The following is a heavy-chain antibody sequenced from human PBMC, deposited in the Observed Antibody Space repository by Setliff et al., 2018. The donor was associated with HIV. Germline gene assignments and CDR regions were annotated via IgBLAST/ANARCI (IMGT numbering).Heavy chain of an antibody. CDR1: GFTFSSHA. CDR3: AKGIQLWPFDY. V-gene: IGHV3-33*06. J-gene: IGHJ4*02. CDR2: IWYDGSIE. Sequence: GGSLRLSCAGSGFTFSSHAMHWVRQAPGKGLEWVAVIWYDGSIEYYADSVKGRFTISRDTSKNTLYLQMNSLRAEDTAVYYCAKGIQLWPFDYWGQGTLVTVSS. D-gene: IGHD5-18*01.